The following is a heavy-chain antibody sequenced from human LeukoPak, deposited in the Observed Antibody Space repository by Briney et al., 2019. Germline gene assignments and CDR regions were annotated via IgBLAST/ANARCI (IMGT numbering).Heavy chain of an antibody. Sequence: GGSLRLSCAASGFTFSSYWMSWVRQAPGKGLEWVSAISGSSGTTYYADSVEGRLIISRDNSKNTLYLQMNSLRAEDTAVYYCARSREDCCGSFDPWGQGTLVTVSS. J-gene: IGHJ5*02. CDR3: ARSREDCCGSFDP. D-gene: IGHD2-15*01. CDR1: GFTFSSYW. V-gene: IGHV3-23*01. CDR2: ISGSSGTT.